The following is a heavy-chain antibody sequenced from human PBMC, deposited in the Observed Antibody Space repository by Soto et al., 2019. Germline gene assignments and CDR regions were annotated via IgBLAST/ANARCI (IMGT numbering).Heavy chain of an antibody. CDR3: ARGGSHFDY. CDR1: GFTFSSYA. CDR2: IVSNGGST. Sequence: EVQLVESGGGLVQPGGSLRLSCAASGFTFSSYAMHWVRQAPGKGLEYVSAIVSNGGSTYYANSVKGRFTISRDNSKNTLYLQMGSLRAEDMAVYYCARGGSHFDYWGQGTLVTVSS. D-gene: IGHD2-15*01. J-gene: IGHJ4*02. V-gene: IGHV3-64*01.